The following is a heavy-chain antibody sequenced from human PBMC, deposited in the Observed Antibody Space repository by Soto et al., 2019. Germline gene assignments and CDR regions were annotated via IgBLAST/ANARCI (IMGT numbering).Heavy chain of an antibody. Sequence: GSRRLDGAASGXTVSNYPMSWVRQSPGKGLEWVSCISGNGQSKYYAEPEDSLKGRFTISRDNSENTLYLQMNSLRADDTAVYYCAKVIGDTIMLTLDYWGQGSLGTVSS. CDR2: ISGNGQSK. D-gene: IGHD5-18*01. V-gene: IGHV3-23*01. CDR3: AKVIGDTIMLTLDY. CDR1: GXTVSNYP. J-gene: IGHJ4*02.